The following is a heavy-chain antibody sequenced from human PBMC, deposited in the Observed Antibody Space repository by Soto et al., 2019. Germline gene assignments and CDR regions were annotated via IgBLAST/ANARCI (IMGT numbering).Heavy chain of an antibody. V-gene: IGHV4-59*01. D-gene: IGHD3-10*01. CDR2: IFYDGST. CDR1: VGSIGSYY. J-gene: IGHJ5*02. CDR3: ARGGASSKWLDP. Sequence: SETLSLACTVSVGSIGSYYGSWIRQPPGKGLEWIGYIFYDGSTNYNPSLRSRVTISIDTSKNQLSLQLSSVTAADTAVYYCARGGASSKWLDPWGQGTLVTVSS.